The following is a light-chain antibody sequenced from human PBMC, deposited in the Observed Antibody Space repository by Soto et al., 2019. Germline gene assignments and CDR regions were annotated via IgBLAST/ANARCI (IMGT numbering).Light chain of an antibody. CDR2: GAS. Sequence: EIVLTQSPGTLSLSPGERATLSCRASQSVSSSYLAWYQQKPGQAPRLLFYGASRRATGIPDRFSGSGSGTDFTLTISRLEPEDFAVYYCQQHGSSPPTFGQGTKVEIE. CDR1: QSVSSSY. V-gene: IGKV3-20*01. J-gene: IGKJ1*01. CDR3: QQHGSSPPT.